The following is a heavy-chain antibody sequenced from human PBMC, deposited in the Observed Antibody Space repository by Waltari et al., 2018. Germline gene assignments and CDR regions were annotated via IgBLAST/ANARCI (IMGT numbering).Heavy chain of an antibody. CDR3: SKRLDI. J-gene: IGHJ3*02. CDR1: GFTFSTDW. CDR2: INQDGGEK. V-gene: IGHV3-7*01. Sequence: EVLLVESGGGLVQPGGSLSVACEASGFTFSTDWMDWVRQAPGKGLQWVANINQDGGEKYYLDSVKGRFTISRDNAKKSVYLEMNSLRAEDTAIYYCSKRLDIWGRGTMVAVSS.